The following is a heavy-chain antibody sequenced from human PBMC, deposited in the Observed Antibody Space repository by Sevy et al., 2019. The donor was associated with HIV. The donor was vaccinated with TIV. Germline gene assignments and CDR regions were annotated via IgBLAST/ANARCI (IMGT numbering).Heavy chain of an antibody. Sequence: GGSLRLSCAASGFTFSSYAMSWVRQAPGKGLEWVSAISGSGGSTYYAYSVKGRFTISRDNSKNTLYLQMNSLRAEDTAVYYCAKGHLLLVVPAASDYWGQGTLVTVSS. V-gene: IGHV3-23*01. J-gene: IGHJ4*02. CDR2: ISGSGGST. CDR3: AKGHLLLVVPAASDY. CDR1: GFTFSSYA. D-gene: IGHD2-2*01.